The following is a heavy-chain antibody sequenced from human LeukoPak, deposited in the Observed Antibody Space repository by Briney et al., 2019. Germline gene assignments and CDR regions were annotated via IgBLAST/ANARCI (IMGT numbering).Heavy chain of an antibody. CDR2: IYTSGST. V-gene: IGHV4-4*07. CDR1: GGSISSYY. Sequence: SETLSLTCTASGGSISSYYWSWIRQPAGKGLEWIGRIYTSGSTNYNPSLKSRVTMSVDTSKNRFSLKLSSVTAADTAVYYCARDLSQGGYSYGYNWFDPWGQGTLVTVSS. D-gene: IGHD5-18*01. CDR3: ARDLSQGGYSYGYNWFDP. J-gene: IGHJ5*02.